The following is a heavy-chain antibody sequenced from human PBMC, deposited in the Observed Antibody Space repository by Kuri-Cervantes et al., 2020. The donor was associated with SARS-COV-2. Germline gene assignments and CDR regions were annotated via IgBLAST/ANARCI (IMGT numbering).Heavy chain of an antibody. CDR2: ISSSSSYI. J-gene: IGHJ4*02. D-gene: IGHD6-19*01. CDR1: GFTFSSYS. V-gene: IGHV3-21*01. Sequence: GESLKISCAASGFTFSSYSMNWVRQAPGKGLEWVSSISSSSSYIYYADSVKGRFTISRDNAKNSLYLQMSSLRAEDTAVYYCARGGSSGWYYFDYWGQGTLVTVSS. CDR3: ARGGSSGWYYFDY.